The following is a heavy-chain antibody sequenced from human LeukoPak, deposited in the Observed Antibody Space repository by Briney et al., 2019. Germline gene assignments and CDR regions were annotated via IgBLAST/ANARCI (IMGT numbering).Heavy chain of an antibody. CDR3: AKSVYHSGNY. J-gene: IGHJ4*02. D-gene: IGHD3-10*01. CDR2: ISFSSTYI. V-gene: IGHV3-21*04. Sequence: PGGSLRLSCAASGFSFSGHDMNWVRQAPGKGLEWVSSISFSSTYIYYADSVRGRFTISRDNSKNTVSLQMNSLRAEDTAVYYCAKSVYHSGNYWGQGTLVTVSS. CDR1: GFSFSGHD.